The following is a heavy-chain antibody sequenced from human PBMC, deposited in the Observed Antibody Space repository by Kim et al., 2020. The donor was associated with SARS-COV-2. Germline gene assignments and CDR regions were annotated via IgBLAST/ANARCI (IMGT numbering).Heavy chain of an antibody. J-gene: IGHJ4*02. Sequence: AESVKSRFIVSKDNAKDTFYLQMNSLGADDAALYYCAKDHPSGGWATFDSWGQGTLVAVSS. D-gene: IGHD2-15*01. CDR3: AKDHPSGGWATFDS. V-gene: IGHV3-74*01.